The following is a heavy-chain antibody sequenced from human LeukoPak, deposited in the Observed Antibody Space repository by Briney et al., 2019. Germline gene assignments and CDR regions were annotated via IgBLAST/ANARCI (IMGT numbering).Heavy chain of an antibody. CDR1: GGSFSGYY. V-gene: IGHV4-34*01. D-gene: IGHD2-15*01. Sequence: KPSETLSLTCAVYGGSFSGYYWSWIRQPPGKGLEWIGEINHSGSTNYNPSLKSRVTISVDTSKNQFSLKLSSVTAADTAVYYCARLSMLGYCSGGSCSLAMDVWGKGTTVTISS. CDR2: INHSGST. CDR3: ARLSMLGYCSGGSCSLAMDV. J-gene: IGHJ6*04.